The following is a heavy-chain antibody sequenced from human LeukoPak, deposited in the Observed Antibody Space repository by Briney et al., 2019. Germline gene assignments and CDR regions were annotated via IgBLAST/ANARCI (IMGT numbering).Heavy chain of an antibody. J-gene: IGHJ4*02. CDR1: GYTFTSYY. CDR2: INPSGGST. Sequence: ASVKVSCKASGYTFTSYYMHWVRQAPGQGLEWMGIINPSGGSTSYAQKFQGRVTMTRDTSTSTVYMELSSLRSEDTAVYYCARASHDPDFWSGYLRGYFDYWGQGTLVTVSS. D-gene: IGHD3-3*01. CDR3: ARASHDPDFWSGYLRGYFDY. V-gene: IGHV1-46*01.